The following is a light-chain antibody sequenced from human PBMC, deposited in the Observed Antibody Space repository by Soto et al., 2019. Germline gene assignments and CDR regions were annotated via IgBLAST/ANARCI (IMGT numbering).Light chain of an antibody. CDR3: QQYYSTPGVT. CDR1: QSVLYSSNNENY. V-gene: IGKV4-1*01. J-gene: IGKJ1*01. CDR2: WAS. Sequence: DIVMTQSPDSLAVSLGERATINCKSSQSVLYSSNNENYLAWYQQKAGQPPKLLIYWASTRESGVPDRFSGSGSGTDFTLTISSLQAEDVAVYYCQQYYSTPGVTFGQGTKVEIK.